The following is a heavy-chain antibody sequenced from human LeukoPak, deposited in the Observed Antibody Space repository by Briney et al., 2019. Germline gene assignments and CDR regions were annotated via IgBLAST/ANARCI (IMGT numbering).Heavy chain of an antibody. CDR2: VNHSGYT. V-gene: IGHV4-34*01. J-gene: IGHJ4*02. Sequence: SDTLSLTCAVSGGSFSGYYWSWIRQPPGKGLEWTGEVNHSGYTTYNPSLKSRVTMSVEMSKYQFSLKLSSVTAADRAVYYCARGRNYYENTGYYYYFDYWGQGTLVTVSS. D-gene: IGHD3-22*01. CDR1: GGSFSGYY. CDR3: ARGRNYYENTGYYYYFDY.